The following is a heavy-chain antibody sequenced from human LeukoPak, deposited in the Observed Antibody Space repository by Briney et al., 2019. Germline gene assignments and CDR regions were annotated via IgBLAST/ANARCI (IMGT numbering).Heavy chain of an antibody. CDR2: INPNSGGT. J-gene: IGHJ5*02. CDR3: ARGRYIVYSGYESWFDP. D-gene: IGHD5-12*01. V-gene: IGHV1-2*02. Sequence: ASVKVSCKASGYTFTGYYMHWVRQAPGQGLEWMGWINPNSGGTNYAQKFQGRVTMTRDTSISTAYMELSRLRSDGTAVYYCARGRYIVYSGYESWFDPWGQGTLVTVSS. CDR1: GYTFTGYY.